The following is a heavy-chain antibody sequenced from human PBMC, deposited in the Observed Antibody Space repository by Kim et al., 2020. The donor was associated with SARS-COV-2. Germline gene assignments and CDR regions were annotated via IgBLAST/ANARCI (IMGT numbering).Heavy chain of an antibody. CDR2: GISR. V-gene: IGHV3-11*01. Sequence: GISRKYADSVNGRITISRDNAKKSRSLQMNSLTPEDTAVYYCVREPNYWGQGTLVTVSS. CDR3: VREPNY. J-gene: IGHJ4*02.